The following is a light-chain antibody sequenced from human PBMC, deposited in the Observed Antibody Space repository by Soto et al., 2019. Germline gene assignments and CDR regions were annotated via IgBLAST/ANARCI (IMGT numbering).Light chain of an antibody. CDR3: SSFASSNTWV. V-gene: IGLV2-8*01. CDR2: EVT. Sequence: QSVLTQPPSASGSPGQSVTISCTGTSSDVGAYNYVSWYQQHAGKGPKLVIYEVTKRPSGVPDRFSGSKSANTASLTVSGLQAEDEADYYCSSFASSNTWVFGGGTKLTVL. J-gene: IGLJ3*02. CDR1: SSDVGAYNY.